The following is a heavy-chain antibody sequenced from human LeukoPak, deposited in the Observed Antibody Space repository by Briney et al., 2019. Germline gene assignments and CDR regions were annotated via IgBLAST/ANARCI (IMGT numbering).Heavy chain of an antibody. Sequence: ASVKVSCKASGYTFTSYAMHWVRQAPGQRLEWMGWINAGNGNTKYSQKFQGRVTMTRDMSTSTVYMELSSLRSEDTAVYYCARGKYDYDSSGHFDYWGQGTLVTVSS. CDR1: GYTFTSYA. D-gene: IGHD3-22*01. CDR3: ARGKYDYDSSGHFDY. J-gene: IGHJ4*02. CDR2: INAGNGNT. V-gene: IGHV1-3*01.